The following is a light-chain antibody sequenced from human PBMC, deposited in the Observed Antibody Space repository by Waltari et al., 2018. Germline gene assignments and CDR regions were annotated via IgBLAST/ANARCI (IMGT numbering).Light chain of an antibody. CDR2: AVS. J-gene: IGLJ2*01. Sequence: QSALTQPASVSGSPGQSVTLFCAGTSNDVGGYISVSWSQEHPGQAPRVIIYAVSDRPSAVYARFSGSKSGTTASLTISGLQAEDEADYYCSSQSSNDVVLFGGGTKLTVL. CDR1: SNDVGGYIS. CDR3: SSQSSNDVVL. V-gene: IGLV2-14*01.